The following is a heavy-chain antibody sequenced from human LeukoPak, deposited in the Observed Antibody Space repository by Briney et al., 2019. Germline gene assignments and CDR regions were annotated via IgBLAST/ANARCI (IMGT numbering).Heavy chain of an antibody. D-gene: IGHD4-17*01. J-gene: IGHJ4*02. CDR1: GYTFTGYY. CDR3: ARGYGAPDY. V-gene: IGHV1-8*02. CDR2: MNPNSGNT. Sequence: ASVKVSCKASGYTFTGYYMHWVRQATGQGLEWMGWMNPNSGNTGYAQKFQGRVTMTRNTSISTAYMELSSLRSEDTAVYYCARGYGAPDYWGQGTLVTVSS.